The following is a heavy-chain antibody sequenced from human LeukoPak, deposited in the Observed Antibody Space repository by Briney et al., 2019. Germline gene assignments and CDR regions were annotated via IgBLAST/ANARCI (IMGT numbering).Heavy chain of an antibody. J-gene: IGHJ3*02. Sequence: GACVNVSRKVYGRRFGRYCRSRVPPDPGKEIEWLGGIIPIFGTANYAQKFQGRVTITTDESTSTAYMELSSLRSEDTAVYYCARGRPRGAFHMWGQGTMVTVT. CDR1: GRRFGRYC. CDR3: ARGRPRGAFHM. V-gene: IGHV1-69*05. D-gene: IGHD3-10*01. CDR2: IIPIFGTA.